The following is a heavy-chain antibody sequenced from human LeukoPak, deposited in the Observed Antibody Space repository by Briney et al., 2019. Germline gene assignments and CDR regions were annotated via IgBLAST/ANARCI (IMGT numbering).Heavy chain of an antibody. CDR1: GFTFSSYA. Sequence: GGSLRLSCAASGFTFSSYAMTWVRQATGKGLEWVSSVSGSGDSPYYADSVKGRFTISRDNSKNTLYLQMNSLRAEDTAVYYCAKDRIRGDSYWGQGTLVTVSS. CDR3: AKDRIRGDSY. V-gene: IGHV3-23*01. J-gene: IGHJ4*02. D-gene: IGHD3-16*01. CDR2: VSGSGDSP.